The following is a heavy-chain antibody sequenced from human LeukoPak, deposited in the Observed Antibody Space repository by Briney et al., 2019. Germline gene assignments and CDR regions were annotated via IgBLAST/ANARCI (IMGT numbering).Heavy chain of an antibody. CDR3: ARATVTNDYYYYYYMDV. CDR1: GGSFSGYY. V-gene: IGHV4-34*01. J-gene: IGHJ6*03. Sequence: SETLSLTCAVYGGSFSGYYWSWIRQPPGKGLEWMGEINHSGSTNYNPSLKSRVTISVDTSKNQFSLKLSSVTAADTAVYYCARATVTNDYYYYYYMDVWGKGTTVTVSS. D-gene: IGHD4-17*01. CDR2: INHSGST.